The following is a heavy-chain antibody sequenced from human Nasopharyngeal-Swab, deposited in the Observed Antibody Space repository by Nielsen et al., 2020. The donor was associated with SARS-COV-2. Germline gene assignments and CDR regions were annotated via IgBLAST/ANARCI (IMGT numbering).Heavy chain of an antibody. Sequence: GESLKISCVVSGFTFSSDAMHWVRQAPGKGLEWVAVISYDGSNKSYADSVEGRFTISRDNSKNTLYLQMNSLRAEDTAVYYCVKHQGSSSDQWGQGTLVTVSS. CDR1: GFTFSSDA. J-gene: IGHJ4*02. CDR2: ISYDGSNK. V-gene: IGHV3-30-3*01. CDR3: VKHQGSSSDQ.